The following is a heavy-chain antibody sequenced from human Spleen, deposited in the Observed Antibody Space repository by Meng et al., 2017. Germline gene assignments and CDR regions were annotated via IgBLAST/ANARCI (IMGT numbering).Heavy chain of an antibody. J-gene: IGHJ4*02. D-gene: IGHD2-2*01. CDR3: AKESDAHYFFDY. V-gene: IGHV3-9*01. CDR2: ISWNTGSI. Sequence: GGSLRLSCAASGFTFDDYAMHWVRQAPGKGLEWVSGISWNTGSIGYEDSVKGRFTISRDNAKSSLYLQMNSLRDEDTALYYCAKESDAHYFFDYWGQGTLVTVSS. CDR1: GFTFDDYA.